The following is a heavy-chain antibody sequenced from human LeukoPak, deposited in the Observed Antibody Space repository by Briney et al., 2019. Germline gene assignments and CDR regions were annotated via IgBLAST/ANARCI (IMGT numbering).Heavy chain of an antibody. V-gene: IGHV3-21*01. CDR1: GFTFSSYS. CDR3: ARDTDYGDYVYYNYYGLDV. D-gene: IGHD4-17*01. Sequence: PGGSLRLSCAASGFTFSSYSMNWVRQAPGKGLEWVSSISSRSGYIYYADSVKGRFTISRDNAKNSLYLQMNSLRAEDTAVYYCARDTDYGDYVYYNYYGLDVWGQGTTVTVSS. J-gene: IGHJ6*02. CDR2: ISSRSGYI.